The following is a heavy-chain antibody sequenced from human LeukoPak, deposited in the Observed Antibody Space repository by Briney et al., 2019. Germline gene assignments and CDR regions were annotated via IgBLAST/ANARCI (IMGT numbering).Heavy chain of an antibody. V-gene: IGHV1-18*01. CDR2: ISAYNGNT. D-gene: IGHD3-16*02. Sequence: ASVKVSCKASGYTFTSYGISWVRQAPGQGLEWMGWISAYNGNTNYAQKLQGRVTMTTDTSTSTAYMELRSLRSDDTAVYYCARGEKYYDYVWGSYRLQNFDYWGQGTLVTVSS. CDR3: ARGEKYYDYVWGSYRLQNFDY. J-gene: IGHJ4*02. CDR1: GYTFTSYG.